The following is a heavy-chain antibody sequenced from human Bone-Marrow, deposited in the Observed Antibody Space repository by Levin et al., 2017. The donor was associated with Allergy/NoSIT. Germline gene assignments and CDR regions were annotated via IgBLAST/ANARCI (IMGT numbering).Heavy chain of an antibody. CDR1: GYTFTSFD. Sequence: ASVKVSCKASGYTFTSFDINWVRQAPGQGLEWMIWMNPNSGNTGYAENFEGRVTMTKNTSISTVYMELSSLRSDDTAVYYCARGQYYYDSSSGHYRRGRFDSWGQGTLVTVSS. V-gene: IGHV1-8*02. CDR2: MNPNSGNT. D-gene: IGHD3-22*01. CDR3: ARGQYYYDSSSGHYRRGRFDS. J-gene: IGHJ4*02.